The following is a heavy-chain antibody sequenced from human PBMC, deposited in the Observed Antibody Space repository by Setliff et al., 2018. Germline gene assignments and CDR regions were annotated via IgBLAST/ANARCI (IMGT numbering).Heavy chain of an antibody. D-gene: IGHD3-10*01. CDR1: GSTFSSYA. Sequence: PGGSLRLSCAASGSTFSSYAMSWVRQAPGKGLEWVSAISGSGVSTYYADSVKGRFTISRDNSKNTLYLQMNSLRAEDTAVYYCAKVTNYYGSGSYLDYWGQGTLVTVSS. CDR3: AKVTNYYGSGSYLDY. V-gene: IGHV3-23*01. J-gene: IGHJ4*02. CDR2: ISGSGVST.